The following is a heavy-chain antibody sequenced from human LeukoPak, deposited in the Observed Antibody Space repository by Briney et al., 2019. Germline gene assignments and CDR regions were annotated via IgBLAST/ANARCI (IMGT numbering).Heavy chain of an antibody. CDR2: IRSKAYGGTT. V-gene: IGHV3-49*04. CDR1: GFTFNSHA. CDR3: TRGSSYDILTGYSTPHFYFDY. D-gene: IGHD3-9*01. Sequence: GGSLRLSCAASGFTFNSHAMNWVRQAPGKGLEWVGFIRSKAYGGTTEYAASVKGRFTISRDDSKSIAYLQMNSLKTEDTAVYYCTRGSSYDILTGYSTPHFYFDYWGQGTLVTVSS. J-gene: IGHJ4*02.